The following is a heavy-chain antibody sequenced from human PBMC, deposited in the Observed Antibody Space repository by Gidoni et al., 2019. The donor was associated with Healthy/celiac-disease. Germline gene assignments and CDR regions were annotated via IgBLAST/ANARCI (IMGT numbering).Heavy chain of an antibody. V-gene: IGHV3-15*01. CDR2: IKSKTDGGTT. J-gene: IGHJ4*02. D-gene: IGHD6-13*01. Sequence: EVQLVESGGGWVRRGGSFGLYCEASGLTFSNAWMSWVRQAPGKGLEWVGRIKSKTDGGTTDYAAPVKGRFTISRDDSKNTLYLQMNSLKTEDTAVYYCTTSFMIAAEGRRVDYWGQGTLVTVSS. CDR3: TTSFMIAAEGRRVDY. CDR1: GLTFSNAW.